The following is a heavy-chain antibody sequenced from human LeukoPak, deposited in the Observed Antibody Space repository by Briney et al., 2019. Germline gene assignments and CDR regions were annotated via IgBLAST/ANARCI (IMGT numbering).Heavy chain of an antibody. CDR1: GFTFSNAW. CDR3: TPPGFRVLDS. V-gene: IGHV3-15*01. Sequence: GGSLRLSCAASGFTFSNAWMSWVRQAPGKGVGWVGRIKNIGDGGTTDYAAPVKGRFTISRDDSKNTLYLQMNSLKTEDTAVYYCTPPGFRVLDSWGQGTLVTVSS. CDR2: IKNIGDGGTT. J-gene: IGHJ4*02.